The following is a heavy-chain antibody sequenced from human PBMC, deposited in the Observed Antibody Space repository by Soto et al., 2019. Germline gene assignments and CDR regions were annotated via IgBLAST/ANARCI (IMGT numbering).Heavy chain of an antibody. Sequence: PSETLSLTCTVSGGSVSSYSHCWSWIRQPPGKGLEWIGYTFYSGSTSYNPSLQSRVTISVDTSRTQFSLKLSSVTAADTAVYYCARSVVVPAGMGWFDPWGQGTRVTVSS. V-gene: IGHV4-61*01. J-gene: IGHJ5*02. D-gene: IGHD2-2*01. CDR2: TFYSGST. CDR3: ARSVVVPAGMGWFDP. CDR1: GGSVSSYSHC.